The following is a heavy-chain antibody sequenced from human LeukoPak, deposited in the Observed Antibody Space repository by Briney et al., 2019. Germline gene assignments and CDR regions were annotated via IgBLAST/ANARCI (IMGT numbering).Heavy chain of an antibody. J-gene: IGHJ5*02. CDR1: GFTFSSYW. D-gene: IGHD6-6*01. CDR2: IYYSGGT. Sequence: PGGSLRLSCAASGFTFSSYWMSWVRQAPGKGLEWIADIYYSGGTKYNPSLKSRVTMSVDTSKNQFSLKLSSVTAADTAVYYCAREVIAAHNWFDPWGQGTLVTVSS. CDR3: AREVIAAHNWFDP. V-gene: IGHV4-59*12.